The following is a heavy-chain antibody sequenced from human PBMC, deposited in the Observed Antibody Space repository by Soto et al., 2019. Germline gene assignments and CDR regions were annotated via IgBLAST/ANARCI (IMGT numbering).Heavy chain of an antibody. D-gene: IGHD6-19*01. V-gene: IGHV4-61*08. CDR3: AKGFSSGLYVDS. CDR2: ILSSGGT. Sequence: QVQLQESGPGLVKPSGTLSLTCSVSGDSVSSDAYYWTWIRQPPGKTLEWVGFILSSGGTSTNPSLGSRLSMPVDTSRNQFSMRLTSVTAADTGVYFCAKGFSSGLYVDSWGRGTLVTVSS. CDR1: GDSVSSDAYY. J-gene: IGHJ4*02.